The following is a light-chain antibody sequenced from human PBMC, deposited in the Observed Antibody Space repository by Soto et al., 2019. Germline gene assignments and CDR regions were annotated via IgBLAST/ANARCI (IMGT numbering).Light chain of an antibody. CDR1: QSVSSN. CDR2: GAS. J-gene: IGKJ2*01. Sequence: EIVMTQSPATLSVPPGERATLSCRASQSVSSNLAWYQQKPGQAPRLLIYGASTRATGIPARFSGSGSGTEFTLTISSLQSEDFAVYYCQQYNSLYTFGQGTKVDIK. CDR3: QQYNSLYT. V-gene: IGKV3-15*01.